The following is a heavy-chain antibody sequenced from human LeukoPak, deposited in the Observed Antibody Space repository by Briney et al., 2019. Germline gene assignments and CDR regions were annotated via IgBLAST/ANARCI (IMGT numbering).Heavy chain of an antibody. V-gene: IGHV3-66*01. CDR2: IYSDGSV. J-gene: IGHJ5*02. CDR1: GFTVSRNY. CDR3: AKDGGSGWFDP. D-gene: IGHD3-10*01. Sequence: GGSLRLSCAASGFTVSRNYINWVRHAPGKGLEWVSIIYSDGSVYYADSVKGRFTLSRDNSKNTLYLQMNSLRAEDTAVYYCAKDGGSGWFDPWGQGTLVTVSS.